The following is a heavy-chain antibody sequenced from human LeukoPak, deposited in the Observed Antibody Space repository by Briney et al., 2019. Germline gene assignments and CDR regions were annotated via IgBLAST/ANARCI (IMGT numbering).Heavy chain of an antibody. J-gene: IGHJ3*02. CDR3: ARDSLRFLEWATDAFDI. V-gene: IGHV1-18*01. D-gene: IGHD3-3*01. CDR1: GYTLTSYG. Sequence: ASVKVSCKASGYTLTSYGISWVRQAPGQGLEWMGWISAYNGNTNYAQKLQGRVTMTTDTSTSTAYMELRSLRSDDTAVYYCARDSLRFLEWATDAFDIWGQGTMVTVSS. CDR2: ISAYNGNT.